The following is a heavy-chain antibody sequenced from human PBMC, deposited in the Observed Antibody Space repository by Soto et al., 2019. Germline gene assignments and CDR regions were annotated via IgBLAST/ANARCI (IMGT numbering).Heavy chain of an antibody. D-gene: IGHD4-17*01. V-gene: IGHV1-69*02. CDR2: IIPILGIA. J-gene: IGHJ4*02. CDR3: ARSDYGGKIDY. Sequence: QVQLVQSGAEVKTPGSSVKVSCKASGGTFSSYTISWVRQAPGQGLEWMGRIIPILGIANYAQKFQGRVTITADKSTSTAYMELSSLRSEDTAVYYCARSDYGGKIDYWGQGTLVTVSS. CDR1: GGTFSSYT.